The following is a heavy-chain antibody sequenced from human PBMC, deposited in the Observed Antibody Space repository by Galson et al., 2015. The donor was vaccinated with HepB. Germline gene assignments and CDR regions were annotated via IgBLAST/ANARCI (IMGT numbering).Heavy chain of an antibody. Sequence: SLRLSCAASGFNFNYSAMHWVRQAPGRGLGYISGITNAGVGTNYADSVNGRFTISRDNARKSLNLQVTSLRPEDTALYYCVKEDILSGFSVGSFHVWGQGTMVTVSS. V-gene: IGHV3-64D*06. J-gene: IGHJ3*01. CDR1: GFNFNYSA. D-gene: IGHD3-9*01. CDR3: VKEDILSGFSVGSFHV. CDR2: ITNAGVGT.